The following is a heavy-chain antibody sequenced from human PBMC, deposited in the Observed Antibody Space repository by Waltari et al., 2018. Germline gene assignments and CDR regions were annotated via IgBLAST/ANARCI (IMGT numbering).Heavy chain of an antibody. Sequence: EVQLVESGGGLVQPGWSLRLSCVASGFTFSSYWMHWVRQAPGKGLVLFSRINSDGSSTNTADTVDGRLTISRDNAKNTLYLQMNSLRTEDTAVYYCASSGPALGSFHIWGQGTMVTVS. V-gene: IGHV3-74*01. J-gene: IGHJ3*02. CDR3: ASSGPALGSFHI. D-gene: IGHD3-10*01. CDR2: INSDGSST. CDR1: GFTFSSYW.